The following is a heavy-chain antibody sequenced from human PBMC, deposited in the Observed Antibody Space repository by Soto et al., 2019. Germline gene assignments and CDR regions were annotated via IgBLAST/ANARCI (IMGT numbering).Heavy chain of an antibody. CDR1: VFTFSSYA. CDR3: AKRRGAGGHFDY. CDR2: VSIGGST. V-gene: IGHV3-23*01. J-gene: IGHJ4*02. D-gene: IGHD2-15*01. Sequence: GGSLRLSCAASVFTFSSYAMGWVRQGPGKGLEWVAVVSIGGSTHYADSVRGRFTISRDSSKNTLSLQMNSLTAEDTAVYFCAKRRGAGGHFDYWGQGALVTVSS.